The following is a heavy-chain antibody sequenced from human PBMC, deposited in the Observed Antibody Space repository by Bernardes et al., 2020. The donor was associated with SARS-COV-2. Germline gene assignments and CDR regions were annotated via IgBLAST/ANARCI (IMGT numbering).Heavy chain of an antibody. Sequence: ASVKVSCKTSGYTFTAYYISWVRQATGQGLEWMGWMSPNSGNTSYAQKFQGRVTMTRDTSISTAYMELTSLTSDDTAIYFCAIMMVGPTNYYYYYGMDVCGHGTTAIVS. V-gene: IGHV1-8*02. CDR1: GYTFTAYY. CDR3: AIMMVGPTNYYYYYGMDV. D-gene: IGHD1-26*01. CDR2: MSPNSGNT. J-gene: IGHJ6*02.